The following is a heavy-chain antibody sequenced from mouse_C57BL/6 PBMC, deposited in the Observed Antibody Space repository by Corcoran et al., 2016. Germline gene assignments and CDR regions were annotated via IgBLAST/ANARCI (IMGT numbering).Heavy chain of an antibody. D-gene: IGHD1-1*01. CDR3: ARESTVVATRWYFDV. CDR1: GYTFTDYN. V-gene: IGHV1-18*01. J-gene: IGHJ1*03. CDR2: INPNNGGT. Sequence: EVQLQQSGPELVKPGASVKIPCKASGYTFTDYNMDWVKQSNGKSLEWIGDINPNNGGTIYNQKFKGTAPLTVDKSSSTAYMERRSLKSEDTAVYYWARESTVVATRWYFDVWSTGTTVTVS.